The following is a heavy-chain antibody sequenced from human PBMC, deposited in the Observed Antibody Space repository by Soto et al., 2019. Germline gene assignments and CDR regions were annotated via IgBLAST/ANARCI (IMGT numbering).Heavy chain of an antibody. D-gene: IGHD3-3*01. CDR2: ISVSGDST. J-gene: IGHJ6*01. CDR1: AFTFRSYA. CDR3: ARSEDLRFTVFGVRYSGMDV. Sequence: PGGSLRLSCEASAFTFRSYAMSCIRQAPGKGLEWVSVISVSGDSTYYADSGKGRFTISRDASKNTLYLQMNSLRAEDTAVYYCARSEDLRFTVFGVRYSGMDVWGEVTTVTVSS. V-gene: IGHV3-23*01.